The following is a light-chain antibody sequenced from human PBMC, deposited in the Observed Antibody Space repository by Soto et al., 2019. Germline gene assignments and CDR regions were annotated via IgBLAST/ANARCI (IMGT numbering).Light chain of an antibody. V-gene: IGKV3-15*01. CDR2: DTS. J-gene: IGKJ1*01. CDR1: QSVSSS. CDR3: QQYVHWPPGA. Sequence: EIVVTQSPATLSVSPGERVTLSCRASQSVSSSLAWYQQRPGQAPRLLIYDTSTRAAGIDARFSGSGSGTEFTLTISSLQSEDSPVYYCQQYVHWPPGAFGQGTTVEIK.